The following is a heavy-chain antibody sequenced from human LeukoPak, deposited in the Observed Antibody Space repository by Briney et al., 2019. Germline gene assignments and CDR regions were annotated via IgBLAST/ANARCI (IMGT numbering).Heavy chain of an antibody. V-gene: IGHV3-30-3*01. J-gene: IGHJ4*02. CDR1: GFTFSEYA. CDR3: ARVFLERLTSGYFDN. CDR2: ISYDGRQK. D-gene: IGHD3-3*01. Sequence: GRSPRLSCAASGFTFSEYAMHWVRQAPGKGLEWVAAISYDGRQKYYGDSVKGRFTISRDNPKNTLYLQMNSLRDDDTAVYYCARVFLERLTSGYFDNWGQGTLVTVSS.